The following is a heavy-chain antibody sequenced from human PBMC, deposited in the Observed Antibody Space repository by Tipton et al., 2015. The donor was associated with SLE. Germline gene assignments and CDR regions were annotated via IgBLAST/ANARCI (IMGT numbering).Heavy chain of an antibody. D-gene: IGHD5-24*01. Sequence: TLSLTCTVSGGSVNSGTDYWAWIRQPAGKGLEWIGHIYSSGSTNYNPSLKSRLTMSVDTSKNQFSLKLSSVTAADTAVYYCATSRDGDGYNSAEYFQHWGQGTLVTVSS. CDR2: IYSSGST. CDR3: ATSRDGDGYNSAEYFQH. V-gene: IGHV4-61*10. J-gene: IGHJ1*01. CDR1: GGSVNSGTDY.